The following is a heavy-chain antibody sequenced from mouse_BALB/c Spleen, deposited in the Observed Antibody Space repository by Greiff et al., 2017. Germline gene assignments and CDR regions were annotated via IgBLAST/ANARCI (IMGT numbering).Heavy chain of an antibody. CDR1: GFTFSSYA. V-gene: IGHV5-9-4*01. CDR2: ISSGGSYT. CDR3: AREGNYAMDY. D-gene: IGHD2-14*01. J-gene: IGHJ4*01. Sequence: EVQLVESGGGLVKPGGSLKLSCAASGFTFSSYAMSWVRQSPEKRLEWVAEISSGGSYTYYPDTVTGRFTISSDNAKNTLYLEMSSLRSEDTAMYYCAREGNYAMDYWGQGTSVTVAS.